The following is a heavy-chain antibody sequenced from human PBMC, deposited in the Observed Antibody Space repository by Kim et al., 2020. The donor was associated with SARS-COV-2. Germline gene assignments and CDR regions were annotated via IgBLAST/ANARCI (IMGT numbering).Heavy chain of an antibody. CDR2: XSYDGSNK. Sequence: GGSLRLSCAASGFTFSSYGMHWVRQAPGKGXEWVAVXSYDGSNKYYADSVKGRFTISRDNSKNTLYLQMNSLRAEDTAVYYCAKDVGVGATTPSDYWGQGTLVTVSS. CDR3: AKDVGVGATTPSDY. CDR1: GFTFSSYG. D-gene: IGHD1-26*01. J-gene: IGHJ4*02. V-gene: IGHV3-30*18.